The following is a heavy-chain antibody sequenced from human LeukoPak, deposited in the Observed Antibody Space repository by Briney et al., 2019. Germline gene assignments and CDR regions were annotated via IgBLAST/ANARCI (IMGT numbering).Heavy chain of an antibody. J-gene: IGHJ5*02. Sequence: PSETLSLTCTVSGGSISSYYWSWIRQSPGKGLEWIGYIYYSGNTNYNPSLKSRVTISVDTSKNHFSLKLSSVTAADTAVYYCARGPPGGQFDPWGQGALVTVSS. D-gene: IGHD3-10*01. CDR2: IYYSGNT. CDR1: GGSISSYY. V-gene: IGHV4-59*01. CDR3: ARGPPGGQFDP.